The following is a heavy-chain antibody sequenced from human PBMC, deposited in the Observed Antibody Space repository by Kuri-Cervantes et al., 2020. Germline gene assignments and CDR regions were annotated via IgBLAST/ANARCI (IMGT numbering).Heavy chain of an antibody. V-gene: IGHV3-11*01. CDR3: ARATVATDFGY. D-gene: IGHD4-17*01. Sequence: GESLKISCAASGFTFSDYYMSWIRQAPGKGLEWVSYISSSGSTIYYADSVKGRFTISRDNAKNSPYLQMNSLRAEDTAVYYCARATVATDFGYWGQGTLVTVSS. CDR1: GFTFSDYY. J-gene: IGHJ4*02. CDR2: ISSSGSTI.